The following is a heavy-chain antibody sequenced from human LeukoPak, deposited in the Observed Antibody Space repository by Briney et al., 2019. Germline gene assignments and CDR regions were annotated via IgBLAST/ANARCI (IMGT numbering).Heavy chain of an antibody. V-gene: IGHV3-33*01. CDR1: GFTFSSHG. J-gene: IGHJ4*02. CDR2: IWHDGSDG. D-gene: IGHD5-18*01. CDR3: ARAIDPGYSYGYWDY. Sequence: GGSLRLSCAASGFTFSSHGMHWVRQAPGKGLEWVAVIWHDGSDGYYADSVRGRFTISRDNSRNTLDLQMNGLRVEDTAVYYCARAIDPGYSYGYWDYWGQGTLVIVSS.